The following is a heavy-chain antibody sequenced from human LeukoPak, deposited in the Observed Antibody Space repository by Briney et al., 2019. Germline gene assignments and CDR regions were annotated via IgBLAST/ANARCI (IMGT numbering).Heavy chain of an antibody. D-gene: IGHD6-13*01. CDR3: ARDSLFAAAGAMGPFDY. CDR1: GINVSCYG. Sequence: GASLMLFFSAAGINVSCYGKHLGGQAECTGQAPVSAIWYDGSNKYYADSVKGRFTISRDNSKNTLYLQMNSLRAEDTAVYYCARDSLFAAAGAMGPFDYWGQGTLVTVSS. J-gene: IGHJ4*02. CDR2: IWYDGSNK. V-gene: IGHV3-33*08.